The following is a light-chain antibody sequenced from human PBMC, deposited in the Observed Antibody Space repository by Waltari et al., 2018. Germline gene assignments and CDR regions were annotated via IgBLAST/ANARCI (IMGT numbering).Light chain of an antibody. CDR2: GAY. CDR3: QQYDGEVLT. CDR1: RSVSRKY. V-gene: IGKV3-20*01. Sequence: ATRSVSRKYFNWYQQKCGQAPRLLIHGAYIRATGIPDRVSGSGAGTDFTLTICRLEPEDFGVYYCQQYDGEVLTFGGGTKVEI. J-gene: IGKJ4*01.